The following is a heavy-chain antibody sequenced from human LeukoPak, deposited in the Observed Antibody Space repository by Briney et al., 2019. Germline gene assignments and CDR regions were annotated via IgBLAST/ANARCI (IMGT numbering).Heavy chain of an antibody. CDR1: GDSVSSNSAA. V-gene: IGHV6-1*01. D-gene: IGHD5-18*01. CDR2: TYYRSKWYN. CDR3: ARSLNSYGSRRGAFDI. J-gene: IGHJ3*02. Sequence: SQTLSLTCAISGDSVSSNSAAWNWIRQSPSRGLEWLGRTYYRSKWYNDYAVSVKSRITINPATSKNQFSLQLNSVTPEDTAVSYCARSLNSYGSRRGAFDIWGQGTMVTVSS.